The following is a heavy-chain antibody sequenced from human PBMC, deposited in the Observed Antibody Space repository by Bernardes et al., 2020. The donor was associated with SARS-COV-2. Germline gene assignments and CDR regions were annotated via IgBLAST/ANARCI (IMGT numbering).Heavy chain of an antibody. V-gene: IGHV1-18*01. CDR3: ARDPGGSGSYQNWFDP. J-gene: IGHJ5*02. CDR2: ISGHNANT. Sequence: ASVKVSCKASGYTFTNYGISWVRQAPGQGLEWMGWISGHNANTNYARKFQGRVTMTTDTATNTAYMYLRSLGSDDTAVYYCARDPGGSGSYQNWFDPWGQGTLVTVSS. D-gene: IGHD3-10*01. CDR1: GYTFTNYG.